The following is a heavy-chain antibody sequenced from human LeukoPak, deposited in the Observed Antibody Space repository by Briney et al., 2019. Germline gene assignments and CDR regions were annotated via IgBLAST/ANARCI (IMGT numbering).Heavy chain of an antibody. CDR1: LFTFSSYG. V-gene: IGHV3-23*01. Sequence: GGSLRLACAASLFTFSSYGMSWVRQAPGRGREWVSAISGRVGNTNYADSVKGRSTISRDNSKNTLYLQMNSRRAEDTAVYYCAKIGDYYDSSGYWTHAFDIWGQGTMVTVSS. J-gene: IGHJ3*02. CDR2: ISGRVGNT. D-gene: IGHD3-22*01. CDR3: AKIGDYYDSSGYWTHAFDI.